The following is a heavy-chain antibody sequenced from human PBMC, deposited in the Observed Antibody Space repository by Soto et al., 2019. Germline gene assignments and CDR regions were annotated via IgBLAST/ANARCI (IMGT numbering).Heavy chain of an antibody. CDR3: AKGYSSSSGFEDY. V-gene: IGHV3-9*01. CDR2: ISWNSGSI. Sequence: EVQLVESGGGLVQPGRSLRLSCAASGFTFDDYAMHWVRQAPGKGLEWVSGISWNSGSIGYADSVKGRFTSSRDNAKNSLYLQMNSLRAEDTALYYCAKGYSSSSGFEDYWGQGTLVTVSS. D-gene: IGHD6-6*01. CDR1: GFTFDDYA. J-gene: IGHJ4*02.